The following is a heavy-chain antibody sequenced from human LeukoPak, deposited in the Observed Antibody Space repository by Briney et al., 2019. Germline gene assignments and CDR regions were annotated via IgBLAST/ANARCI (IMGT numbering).Heavy chain of an antibody. J-gene: IGHJ4*02. CDR3: ARDRRYYDSSGYPDY. V-gene: IGHV3-30-3*01. Sequence: PGRSLRLSCAASGFTFSSYAMHWVRQAPGKGLEWVAVISYDGSNKYYAESVKGRFTISRGNSKNTLYLQMNSLRAEDTAVYYCARDRRYYDSSGYPDYWGQGTLVTVSS. CDR2: ISYDGSNK. CDR1: GFTFSSYA. D-gene: IGHD3-22*01.